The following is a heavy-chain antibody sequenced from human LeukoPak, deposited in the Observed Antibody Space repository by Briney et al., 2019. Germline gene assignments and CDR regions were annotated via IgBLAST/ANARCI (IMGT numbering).Heavy chain of an antibody. V-gene: IGHV4-59*01. CDR2: IYYTGSA. D-gene: IGHD2-8*01. CDR1: GGSFSGYY. J-gene: IGHJ5*02. CDR3: ARGEWWFDP. Sequence: PSETLSLTCAVYGGSFSGYYWSWIRQPPGKGLEWIGNIYYTGSATYNPSLKSRVTIFLDMSTDQFSLKLTSVTAADTAVYYCARGEWWFDPWGQGALVTVSS.